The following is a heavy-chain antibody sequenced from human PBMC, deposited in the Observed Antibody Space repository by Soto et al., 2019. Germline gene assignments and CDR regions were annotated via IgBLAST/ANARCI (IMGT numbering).Heavy chain of an antibody. Sequence: EMQLVESGGGLVRPGGSLKLSCAASGFTFSAFNVHWVRQASGKGLEWIGHIGGKANSYATTFAASVKVRFTIARDHSNNKSYLQMPSLKTDDTAVYYCSRQWSVFVPVTDFRWDVAVWGRGPPVTVS. J-gene: IGHJ2*01. CDR2: IGGKANSYAT. V-gene: IGHV3-73*02. D-gene: IGHD2-8*02. CDR1: GFTFSAFN. CDR3: SRQWSVFVPVTDFRWDVAV.